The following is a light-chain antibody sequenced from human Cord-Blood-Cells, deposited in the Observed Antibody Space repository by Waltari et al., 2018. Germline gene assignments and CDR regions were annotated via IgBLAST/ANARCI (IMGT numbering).Light chain of an antibody. V-gene: IGLV2-23*01. CDR2: EGS. J-gene: IGLJ2*01. CDR1: SSDVGSYNL. Sequence: QSALTQPASVSGSPGQSITISCTGTSSDVGSYNLASWYQQHPGKAPRLRIYEGSKRPSGVSNRFSCSKAGNTASLTISGLQAEDEADYYCCAYAGSSTVVFGGGTKLTVL. CDR3: CAYAGSSTVV.